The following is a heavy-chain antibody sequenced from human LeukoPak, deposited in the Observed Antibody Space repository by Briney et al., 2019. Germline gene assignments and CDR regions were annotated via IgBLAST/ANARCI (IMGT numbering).Heavy chain of an antibody. CDR2: IYHSGST. Sequence: SQTLSLTCAVSGGSISSGGYSWSWIRQPPGKGLEWIGYIYHSGSTYYNPSLKSRVTISVDTSKNQFSLRLSSVTAADTAVYYCARSYSSSSALSFDYWGQGTLVTVSS. CDR1: GGSISSGGYS. D-gene: IGHD6-6*01. V-gene: IGHV4-30-2*01. J-gene: IGHJ4*02. CDR3: ARSYSSSSALSFDY.